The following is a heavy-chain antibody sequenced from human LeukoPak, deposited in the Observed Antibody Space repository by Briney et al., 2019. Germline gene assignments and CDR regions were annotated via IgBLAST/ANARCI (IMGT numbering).Heavy chain of an antibody. CDR2: ISTDNGDT. CDR1: GYSFTTYG. CDR3: ARESEYSYG. V-gene: IGHV1-18*01. Sequence: VASVKVSCKPSGYSFTTYGIGWVRQAPGQGLEWMGLISTDNGDTNYAPNFQGRVAMTTDTSTSTAYMELRSLRSDDTAVYYCARESEYSYGWGQGTLVTVSS. D-gene: IGHD5-18*01. J-gene: IGHJ4*02.